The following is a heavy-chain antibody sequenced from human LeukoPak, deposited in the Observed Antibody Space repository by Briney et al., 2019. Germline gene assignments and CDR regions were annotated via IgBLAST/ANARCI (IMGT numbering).Heavy chain of an antibody. CDR1: GFTFSGYS. Sequence: GGSLRLSCVGSGFTFSGYSMNWVRQAPGKGLEWVSYITSGSGTIYYADSVKGRFTVSRDNAKNSLYLQMNSLRAEDTAVYYCARDSNDRASWAFDIWGQGTMVTVSS. D-gene: IGHD2-2*01. J-gene: IGHJ3*02. CDR3: ARDSNDRASWAFDI. V-gene: IGHV3-48*01. CDR2: ITSGSGTI.